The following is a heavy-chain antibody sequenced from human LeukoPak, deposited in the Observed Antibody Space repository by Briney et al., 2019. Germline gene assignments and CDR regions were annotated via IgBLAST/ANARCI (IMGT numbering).Heavy chain of an antibody. CDR2: IYYSGST. CDR3: ARTEFDAFDI. J-gene: IGHJ3*02. CDR1: GGSISSYY. V-gene: IGHV4-59*01. Sequence: SEALPLTCTVSGGSISSYYWSWIRQPPGKGLELIGYIYYSGSTNYNPSLKSRVTISVDTSKNQFSLKLSSVTAADTAVYYCARTEFDAFDIWGQGTMVTVSS. D-gene: IGHD3-10*01.